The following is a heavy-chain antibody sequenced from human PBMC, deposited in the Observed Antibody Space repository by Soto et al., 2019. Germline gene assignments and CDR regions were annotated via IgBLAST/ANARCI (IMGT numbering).Heavy chain of an antibody. V-gene: IGHV4-39*01. D-gene: IGHD2-2*02. CDR1: GGSISRSTYY. Sequence: PSETLSLTCTVSGGSISRSTYYWGWLRHPPGKGLEWIGSIYYSGSTYYRPSLKSRVTISVDTSKNQFSLKLSSVTAADTAVYYCARQVPAAIRLGWFDPWGQGTRVTVSS. J-gene: IGHJ5*02. CDR2: IYYSGST. CDR3: ARQVPAAIRLGWFDP.